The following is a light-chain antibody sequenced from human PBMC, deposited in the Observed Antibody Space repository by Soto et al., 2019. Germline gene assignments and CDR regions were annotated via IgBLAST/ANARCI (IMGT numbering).Light chain of an antibody. V-gene: IGKV3-20*01. J-gene: IGKJ1*01. CDR1: QSISNNH. CDR3: QQYGYSSWT. Sequence: IVLTQSPGTLSLSPGERVTLSCRASQSISNNHLAWYQQKPGQAPRLLIHGTSNRATGIPDRFSGSGSGTDFTLTISRLEPGDFAVYYCQQYGYSSWTFGQGTKV. CDR2: GTS.